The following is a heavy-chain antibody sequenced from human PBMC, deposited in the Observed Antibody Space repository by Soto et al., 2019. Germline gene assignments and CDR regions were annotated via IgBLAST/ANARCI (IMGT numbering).Heavy chain of an antibody. J-gene: IGHJ5*02. V-gene: IGHV6-1*01. CDR3: TRALSGSYDH. CDR1: GDSVSSKSAA. D-gene: IGHD1-26*01. Sequence: SPTLSLTCAISGDSVSSKSAAWNWISQSPSRGLEWLGRTYYRSKWSTDYAISVKSRITINPDTSNNHFSLQLKSVTPEDTAVYYCTRALSGSYDHWGQGTLVTVSS. CDR2: TYYRSKWST.